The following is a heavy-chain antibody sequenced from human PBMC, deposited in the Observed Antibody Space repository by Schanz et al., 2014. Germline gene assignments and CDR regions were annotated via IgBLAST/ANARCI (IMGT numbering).Heavy chain of an antibody. D-gene: IGHD5-12*01. CDR2: INPNSGET. V-gene: IGHV1-2*02. CDR3: ARARYTGYDCSGY. Sequence: QVQLVQSGADVKKPGASVKVSCKASGYTFTSYYMYWVRQAPGQGLEWMGWINPNSGETNYEQKFKGRVTLTSDTSISTAFMELSGLTSDDTATYFCARARYTGYDCSGYWGQGTLLIVSS. CDR1: GYTFTSYY. J-gene: IGHJ4*02.